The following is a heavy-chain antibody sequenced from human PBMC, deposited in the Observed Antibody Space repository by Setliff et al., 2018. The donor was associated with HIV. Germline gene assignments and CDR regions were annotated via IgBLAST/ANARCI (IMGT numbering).Heavy chain of an antibody. Sequence: SETLSLTCAVSGYSISIGYYWGWIRQPPGKGLEWIGNIYHSGSTYYNPSLKSRVTISVDTSKNRFSLQLSSVTAADTAVYYCERHAAGPDGPFDYWGQGTLVTVSS. CDR2: IYHSGST. CDR1: GYSISIGYY. D-gene: IGHD2-2*01. J-gene: IGHJ4*02. CDR3: ERHAAGPDGPFDY. V-gene: IGHV4-38-2*01.